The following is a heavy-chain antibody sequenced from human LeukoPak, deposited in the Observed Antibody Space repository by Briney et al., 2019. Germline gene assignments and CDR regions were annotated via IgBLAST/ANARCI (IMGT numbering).Heavy chain of an antibody. D-gene: IGHD2-15*01. CDR1: GFTFSSYG. J-gene: IGHJ4*02. V-gene: IGHV3-30*18. CDR2: ISYDGSNK. Sequence: QSGGSLRLSCAASGFTFSSYGMHWVRQAPGKGLEWVAVISYDGSNKYYADSVKGRFTISRDNSKNTLYLQMNSLRAEDTAVYYCAKGNGPIVVVVAATLVYFDYWGQGTLVTVSS. CDR3: AKGNGPIVVVVAATLVYFDY.